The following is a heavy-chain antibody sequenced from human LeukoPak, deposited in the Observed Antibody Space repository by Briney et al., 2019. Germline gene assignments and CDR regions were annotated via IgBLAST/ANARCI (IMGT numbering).Heavy chain of an antibody. CDR2: IYYSEST. J-gene: IGHJ6*02. CDR3: ARVLGIAAAGYRVYGMDV. D-gene: IGHD6-13*01. Sequence: SETLSLTCIVPGGPLSRYYWRGIRQPPGKGLEWIGNIYYSESTNYNPSLKSRVTISVDTSKNQFSLKLTSVTAADTAVYYCARVLGIAAAGYRVYGMDVWGQGTTVTVSS. V-gene: IGHV4-59*08. CDR1: GGPLSRYY.